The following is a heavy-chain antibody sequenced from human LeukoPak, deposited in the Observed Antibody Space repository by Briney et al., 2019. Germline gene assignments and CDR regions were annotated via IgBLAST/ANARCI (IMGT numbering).Heavy chain of an antibody. J-gene: IGHJ5*02. CDR2: ISYDGSNK. Sequence: GRSLRLSCAASGFTFSSYAMHWVCQAPGKGLEWVAVISYDGSNKYYADSVKGRFTISRDNSKNTLYLQMNSLRAEDTAVYYCARDGAGYYGSGRVDWFDPWGQGTLVTVSS. V-gene: IGHV3-30-3*01. CDR3: ARDGAGYYGSGRVDWFDP. CDR1: GFTFSSYA. D-gene: IGHD3-10*01.